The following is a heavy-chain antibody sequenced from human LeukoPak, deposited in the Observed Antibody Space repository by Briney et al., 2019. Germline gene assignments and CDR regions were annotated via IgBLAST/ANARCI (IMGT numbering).Heavy chain of an antibody. Sequence: SETLSLTCTVSDGSISSSSYYWGWIRQPPGKGLEWIGSIYYSGSTYYNPSLKSRVTISVDTSKNQFSLKLSSVTAADTAVYYCARHKNTFFDYWGQGTLVTVSS. CDR3: ARHKNTFFDY. V-gene: IGHV4-39*01. CDR2: IYYSGST. J-gene: IGHJ4*02. D-gene: IGHD2/OR15-2a*01. CDR1: DGSISSSSYY.